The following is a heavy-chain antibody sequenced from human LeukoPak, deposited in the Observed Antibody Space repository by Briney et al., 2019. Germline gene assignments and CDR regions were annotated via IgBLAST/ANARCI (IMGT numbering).Heavy chain of an antibody. Sequence: SETLSLTCAVYGGSFSGYYWSWIRQPPGKGLVWIAEINHSESTNYNPSLKSRVTISVDTSKNQFSLKLSSVTAADTAVYYCARHRVYGSGSYYNVWSRAGAHFDYWGQGTLVTVSS. CDR2: INHSEST. V-gene: IGHV4-34*01. J-gene: IGHJ4*02. CDR1: GGSFSGYY. CDR3: ARHRVYGSGSYYNVWSRAGAHFDY. D-gene: IGHD3-10*01.